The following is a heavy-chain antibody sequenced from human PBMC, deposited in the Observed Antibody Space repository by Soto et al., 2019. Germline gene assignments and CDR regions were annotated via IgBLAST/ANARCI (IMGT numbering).Heavy chain of an antibody. V-gene: IGHV4-59*01. D-gene: IGHD3-22*01. Sequence: SETLSLTCTVSGGSISSYYWSWIRQPPGKGLEWIGYIYYSGSTNYNPSLKSRVTISVDTSKNQFSLKLSSVTAADTAVYYCARGRTSKYYYDSSGYHDAFDIWGQGTMVTVSS. J-gene: IGHJ3*02. CDR2: IYYSGST. CDR3: ARGRTSKYYYDSSGYHDAFDI. CDR1: GGSISSYY.